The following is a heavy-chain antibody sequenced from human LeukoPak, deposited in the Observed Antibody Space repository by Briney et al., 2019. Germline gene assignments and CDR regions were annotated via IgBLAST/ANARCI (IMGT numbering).Heavy chain of an antibody. CDR1: GFTVTSNY. CDR3: ARGGSGLYLYDS. Sequence: GGSLRLSCAASGFTVTSNYMNWVRQAPGKGLEWVSVIYTSVNTYYADSVKGRSTISRDISKNTLYLQMNSLRAEDTAVYYCARGGSGLYLYDSCGQGTLVTVSS. D-gene: IGHD6-19*01. CDR2: IYTSVNT. V-gene: IGHV3-66*01. J-gene: IGHJ4*02.